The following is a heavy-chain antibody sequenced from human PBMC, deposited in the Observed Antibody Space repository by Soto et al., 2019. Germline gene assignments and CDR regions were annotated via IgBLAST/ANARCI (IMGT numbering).Heavy chain of an antibody. Sequence: GGSLRLSCAASGFTFSSYSMNWVRQAPGKGLKWVSYISSSSSTIYHADSVKGRFTISRDNAKNSLYLQMNSLRDEDTTVYYCARDICSGGSCYVDYWGQGTLVTVSS. CDR3: ARDICSGGSCYVDY. J-gene: IGHJ4*02. D-gene: IGHD2-15*01. V-gene: IGHV3-48*02. CDR2: ISSSSSTI. CDR1: GFTFSSYS.